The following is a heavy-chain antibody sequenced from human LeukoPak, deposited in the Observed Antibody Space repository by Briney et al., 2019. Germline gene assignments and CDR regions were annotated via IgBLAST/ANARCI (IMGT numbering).Heavy chain of an antibody. Sequence: GGSLRLSCAASGFTFSSYGMSWVRQAPGKGLEWVSAISGSGGSTYYADSVKGRFTISRDNSKNTLYLQMNSLRAEDTAVYYCAKGWFGELRYYFDYWGQGTLVTVSS. CDR1: GFTFSSYG. J-gene: IGHJ4*02. CDR3: AKGWFGELRYYFDY. CDR2: ISGSGGST. D-gene: IGHD3-10*01. V-gene: IGHV3-23*01.